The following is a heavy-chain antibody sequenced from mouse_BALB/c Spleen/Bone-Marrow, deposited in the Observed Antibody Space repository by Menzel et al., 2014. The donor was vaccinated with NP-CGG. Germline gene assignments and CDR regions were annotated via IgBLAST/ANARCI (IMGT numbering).Heavy chain of an antibody. V-gene: IGHV14-3*02. Sequence: VQLKQSGAGLVKPGASVKLSCTASGFNIKDTYMHWVKQRPEQGLEWIGRIDPANGNTKYDPKFQGKATITADTSSNTASLQLSSLTSEDTAVYYCASYYYGHYFDYWGQGTTLTVSS. CDR1: GFNIKDTY. D-gene: IGHD1-1*01. J-gene: IGHJ2*01. CDR2: IDPANGNT. CDR3: ASYYYGHYFDY.